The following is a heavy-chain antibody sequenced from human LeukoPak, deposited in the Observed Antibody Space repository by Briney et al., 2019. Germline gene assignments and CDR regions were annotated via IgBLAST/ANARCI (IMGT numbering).Heavy chain of an antibody. CDR1: GFTFSNYG. CDR3: AKWVYYYDSSGYSY. V-gene: IGHV3-23*01. J-gene: IGHJ4*02. CDR2: ISDSGGST. D-gene: IGHD3-22*01. Sequence: GGSLRLSCTASGFTFSNYGMSWVRQAPGKGLEWVSAISDSGGSTYYADSVKGRFTISRDNSKNTLYLQMNSLRAEDTAVYYCAKWVYYYDSSGYSYWGQGTLVTVSS.